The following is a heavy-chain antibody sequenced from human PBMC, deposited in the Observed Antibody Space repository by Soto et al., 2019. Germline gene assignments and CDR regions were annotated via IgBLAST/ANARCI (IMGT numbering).Heavy chain of an antibody. J-gene: IGHJ6*02. Sequence: PGESLKISYKASGYTFTSYAMHCVRQAPGQRHEWMGWINAGNGNTKYSQKFQGRVTITRDTSASTAYMELSSLRSEDTAVYYCARDLVGATLYYYYYGMDVWGQGTTVTVSS. D-gene: IGHD1-26*01. CDR3: ARDLVGATLYYYYYGMDV. CDR1: GYTFTSYA. V-gene: IGHV1-3*01. CDR2: INAGNGNT.